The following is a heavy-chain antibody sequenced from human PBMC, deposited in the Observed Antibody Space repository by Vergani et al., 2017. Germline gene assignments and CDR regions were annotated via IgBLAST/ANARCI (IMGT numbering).Heavy chain of an antibody. V-gene: IGHV3-11*06. D-gene: IGHD1-26*01. Sequence: QVQLVESGGGLVKPGGSLRLSCAASGFTFSDYYMNWVRQAPGKGLEWVSSISSSSSYIYYADSVKGRFTISRDNAKNSLYLQMNSLRAEDTAVYYCASLDIVGATNPDYWGQGTLVTVSS. CDR1: GFTFSDYY. CDR3: ASLDIVGATNPDY. CDR2: ISSSSSYI. J-gene: IGHJ4*02.